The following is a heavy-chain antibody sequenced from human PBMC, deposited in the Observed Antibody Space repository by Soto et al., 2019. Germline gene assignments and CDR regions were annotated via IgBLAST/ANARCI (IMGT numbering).Heavy chain of an antibody. Sequence: SETLSLTCTVSGGSISSGGYYWSWIRQHPGKGLEWIGYIYYSGSTYYNPSLKSQVTISVDTSKNQFSLKLSSVTAADTAVYYCARGDIVVVPAARANWFDPWGQGTLVTVSS. CDR3: ARGDIVVVPAARANWFDP. D-gene: IGHD2-2*01. V-gene: IGHV4-31*01. CDR1: GGSISSGGYY. CDR2: IYYSGST. J-gene: IGHJ5*02.